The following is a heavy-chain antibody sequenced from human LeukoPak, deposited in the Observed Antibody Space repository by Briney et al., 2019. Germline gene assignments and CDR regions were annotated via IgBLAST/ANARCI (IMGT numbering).Heavy chain of an antibody. CDR2: INIDGSST. CDR1: GFTFSSYW. Sequence: GGSLRLSCAASGFTFSSYWMHWVRQTPGKGLVWVSRINIDGSSTSYADSVKGRFTISRDNAKNTLYLQMNSLRAEDTAVYYCASRDYYDSSGYYDAFDIWGQGTMVTVSS. CDR3: ASRDYYDSSGYYDAFDI. V-gene: IGHV3-74*01. J-gene: IGHJ3*02. D-gene: IGHD3-22*01.